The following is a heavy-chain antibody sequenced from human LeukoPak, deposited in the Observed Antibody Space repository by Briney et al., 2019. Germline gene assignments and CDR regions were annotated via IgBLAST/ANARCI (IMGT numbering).Heavy chain of an antibody. D-gene: IGHD1-26*01. CDR2: INTSGST. J-gene: IGHJ5*02. Sequence: SETLSLTCTVSGGSIRSYQWSWVRQPPGKGLEWIGHINTSGSTNYNPSLKSRVTISVDTSKNQFSLKLSSVTAADTAVYYCARAPYSGSYFRFDPWGQGTLVTVSS. CDR3: ARAPYSGSYFRFDP. CDR1: GGSIRSYQ. V-gene: IGHV4-4*09.